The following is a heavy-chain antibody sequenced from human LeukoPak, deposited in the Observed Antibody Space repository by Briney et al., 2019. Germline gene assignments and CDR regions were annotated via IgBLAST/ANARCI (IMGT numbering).Heavy chain of an antibody. V-gene: IGHV3-23*01. CDR2: ISDSSGST. D-gene: IGHD3-3*01. Sequence: PGGSLRLSCAASGFTLSSYAVSWVRQARGEGLEWVSAISDSSGSTYYADCVKGRFTISRDNSKYPLYLKMNSLRAEDTAVYYWAKDWHDFWSCSNMDVWGKGTTVTVSS. J-gene: IGHJ6*03. CDR3: AKDWHDFWSCSNMDV. CDR1: GFTLSSYA.